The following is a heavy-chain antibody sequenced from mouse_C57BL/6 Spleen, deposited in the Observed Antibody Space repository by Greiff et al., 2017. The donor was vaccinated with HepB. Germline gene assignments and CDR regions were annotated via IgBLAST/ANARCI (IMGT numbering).Heavy chain of an antibody. CDR3: ARDGSYERFAY. V-gene: IGHV1-52*01. CDR2: IDPSDSET. CDR1: GYTFTSYW. Sequence: VQLQQPGAELVRPGSSVKLSCKASGYTFTSYWMHWVKQRPIQGLEWIGNIDPSDSETHYNQKFKDKATLTVDKSSSTAYMQLSSLTSEDSAVYYCARDGSYERFAYWGQGPLVTVSA. D-gene: IGHD1-1*02. J-gene: IGHJ3*01.